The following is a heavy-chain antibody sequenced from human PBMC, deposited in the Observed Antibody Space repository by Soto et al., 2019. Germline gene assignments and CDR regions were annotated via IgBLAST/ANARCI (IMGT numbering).Heavy chain of an antibody. J-gene: IGHJ6*02. CDR3: VSSTDDFRYGLDV. Sequence: QAQLVQSGAAVKKPGASVKVSCKASGYSFPDHYMHWVRQAPGQGLEWLGWINPNTGVTHFAQKFQGLVTMTRDTAINTAYMELTRLKSDYTAFYYCVSSTDDFRYGLDVWGQGTTVTVSS. D-gene: IGHD4-17*01. CDR1: GYSFPDHY. V-gene: IGHV1-2*04. CDR2: INPNTGVT.